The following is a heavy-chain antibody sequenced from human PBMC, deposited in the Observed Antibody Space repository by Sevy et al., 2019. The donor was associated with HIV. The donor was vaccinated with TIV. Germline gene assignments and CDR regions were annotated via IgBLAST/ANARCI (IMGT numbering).Heavy chain of an antibody. V-gene: IGHV3-30*18. Sequence: GSLRLSCAASGFTFNTYGMHWVRQAPGKGLEWVAVISYHGRDKFYGASVEGRFTISRDNSKKMLYLQMNSLRAEDTAVYYCAKDFTGYNGMDVWGQGTMVTVSS. D-gene: IGHD3-9*01. J-gene: IGHJ6*02. CDR3: AKDFTGYNGMDV. CDR1: GFTFNTYG. CDR2: ISYHGRDK.